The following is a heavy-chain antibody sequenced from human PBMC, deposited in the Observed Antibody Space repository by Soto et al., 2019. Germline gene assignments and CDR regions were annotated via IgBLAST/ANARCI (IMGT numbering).Heavy chain of an antibody. CDR2: IWYDGSNK. D-gene: IGHD2-21*02. V-gene: IGHV3-33*01. J-gene: IGHJ3*02. Sequence: QVQLVESGGGVVQPGRSLRLSCAASGFTFSSYGMHWVRQAPGKGLEWVAVIWYDGSNKYYADSVKGRFTISRDNSKNTLYPQMNSLRAEDTAVYYCARGRYGDPHSTVIWGQGTMVTVSS. CDR1: GFTFSSYG. CDR3: ARGRYGDPHSTVI.